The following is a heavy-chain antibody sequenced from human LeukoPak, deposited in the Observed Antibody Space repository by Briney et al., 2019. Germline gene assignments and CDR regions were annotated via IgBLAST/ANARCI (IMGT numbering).Heavy chain of an antibody. CDR2: IRSKAYGGTT. CDR1: GFTFGDYA. D-gene: IGHD2-21*02. Sequence: GSLRLSCPASGFTFGDYAMSWFRQAPGKGLEWVGFIRSKAYGGTTKYAASVKGRFTISRDDSKSIAYLQMNSLKTEDTAVYYCTRTPCGGDCYYVDYWGQGTLVTVSS. CDR3: TRTPCGGDCYYVDY. J-gene: IGHJ4*02. V-gene: IGHV3-49*03.